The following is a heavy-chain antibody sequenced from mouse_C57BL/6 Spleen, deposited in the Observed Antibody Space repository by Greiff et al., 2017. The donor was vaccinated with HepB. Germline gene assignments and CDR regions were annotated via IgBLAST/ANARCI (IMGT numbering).Heavy chain of an antibody. CDR3: AREGGIYYGYPWYFDV. CDR2: INPSNGGT. D-gene: IGHD2-2*01. J-gene: IGHJ1*03. Sequence: QVQLQQPGPELVKPGASVKLSCKASGYTFTSYWMHWVKQRPGQGLEWIGNINPSNGGTNYHEKFKSKATLTVDKSSSTAYMQLSSLTSEDSAVYYCAREGGIYYGYPWYFDVWGTGTTVTVSS. CDR1: GYTFTSYW. V-gene: IGHV1-53*01.